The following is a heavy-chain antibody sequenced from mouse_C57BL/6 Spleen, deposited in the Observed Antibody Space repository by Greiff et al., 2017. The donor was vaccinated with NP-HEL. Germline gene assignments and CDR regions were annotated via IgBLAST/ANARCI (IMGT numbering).Heavy chain of an antibody. V-gene: IGHV1-50*01. CDR3: ARGDYRSYWYFDV. CDR1: GYTFTSYW. D-gene: IGHD2-4*01. J-gene: IGHJ1*03. CDR2: IDPSDSYT. Sequence: QVQLQQPGAELVKPGASVKLSCKASGYTFTSYWMQWVKQRPGQGLEWIGEIDPSDSYTNYNQKFKGKATLTVDTSSSTAYMQLSSLTSEDSAVYYCARGDYRSYWYFDVWGTGTTVTVSS.